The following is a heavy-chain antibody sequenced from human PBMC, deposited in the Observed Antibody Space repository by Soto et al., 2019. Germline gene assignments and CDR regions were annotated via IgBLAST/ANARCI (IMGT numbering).Heavy chain of an antibody. CDR1: GGSISSGGYS. CDR2: IYHSGST. D-gene: IGHD2-15*01. J-gene: IGHJ4*02. V-gene: IGHV4-30-2*01. CDR3: ASATMTSHYVPHY. Sequence: PSETLSLTCAVSGGSISSGGYSWSWIRQPPGKGLEWIGYIYHSGSTYYNPSLKSRVTISVDRSKNQFSLKLSSVTAADTAVYYCASATMTSHYVPHYWGQGTLVTVS.